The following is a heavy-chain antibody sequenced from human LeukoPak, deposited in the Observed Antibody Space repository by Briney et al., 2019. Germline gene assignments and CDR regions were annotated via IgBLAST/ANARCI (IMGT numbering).Heavy chain of an antibody. V-gene: IGHV2-70*11. CDR3: ARAFPTVTTFDY. CDR1: GFSLSTSGMC. Sequence: SGPTLVNPTQTLTLTCTFSGFSLSTSGMCASWIRQPPGKALEWLARIDWDDDKYYNTSLKTRLTISKDTSKNQVVLTMTNMDPVDTATYYCARAFPTVTTFDYWGQGTLVTVSS. J-gene: IGHJ4*02. D-gene: IGHD4-17*01. CDR2: IDWDDDK.